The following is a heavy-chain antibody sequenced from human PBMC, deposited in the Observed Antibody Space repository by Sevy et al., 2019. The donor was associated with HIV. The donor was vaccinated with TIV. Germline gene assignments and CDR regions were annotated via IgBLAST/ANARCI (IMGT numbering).Heavy chain of an antibody. CDR2: INPNSGST. CDR3: ARVFPYCSGGSCYSPYDAFDI. Sequence: ASVKVSCKASGYTFTGHYMHWVRQAPGQGLEWMGWINPNSGSTDYAQKVQGRVTLTRDTSISTAYLELSRLTSDDTAVYYCARVFPYCSGGSCYSPYDAFDIRGQGTMVTVSS. D-gene: IGHD2-15*01. CDR1: GYTFTGHY. V-gene: IGHV1-2*02. J-gene: IGHJ3*02.